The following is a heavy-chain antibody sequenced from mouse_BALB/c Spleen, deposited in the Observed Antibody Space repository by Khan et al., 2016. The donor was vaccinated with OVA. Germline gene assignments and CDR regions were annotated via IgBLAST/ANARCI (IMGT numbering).Heavy chain of an antibody. CDR3: VGEGADSRSDGWFAY. Sequence: QVQLKQSRAELARPGASVKMSCKASGYTFTSYTIHWVRQRPGQAPEWIGHINPSNDYTNYNQNFKDKATLIVDKSSTTAYMQLSSLTSEDSAVYYCVGEGADSRSDGWFAYWGQGTLVTVSA. V-gene: IGHV1-4*01. J-gene: IGHJ3*01. CDR1: GYTFTSYT. D-gene: IGHD1-1*01. CDR2: INPSNDYT.